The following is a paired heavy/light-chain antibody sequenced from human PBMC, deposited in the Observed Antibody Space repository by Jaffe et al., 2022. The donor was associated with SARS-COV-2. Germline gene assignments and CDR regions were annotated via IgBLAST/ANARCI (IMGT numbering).Light chain of an antibody. CDR1: QSVSSY. Sequence: EIALTQSPATLSLSPGERATLSCRASQSVSSYLAWYQQKPGQAPRLLIYDASNRATGIPARFSGSGSGTDFTLTISSLEPEDFAVYYCQQRSNRITFGQGTRLEIK. V-gene: IGKV3-11*01. CDR3: QQRSNRIT. J-gene: IGKJ5*01. CDR2: DAS.
Heavy chain of an antibody. V-gene: IGHV3-9*01. D-gene: IGHD3-22*01. J-gene: IGHJ4*02. CDR2: ISWNSGSI. CDR1: GFTFDDYA. Sequence: EVQLVESGGGLVQPGRSLRLSCAASGFTFDDYAMHWVRQAPGKGLDWVSGISWNSGSIGYADSVKGRFTISRDNAKNSLYLQMNSLRAEDTAFYFCARGDHYYDTDGYRVFLSNWGPGTLVTVSS. CDR3: ARGDHYYDTDGYRVFLSN.